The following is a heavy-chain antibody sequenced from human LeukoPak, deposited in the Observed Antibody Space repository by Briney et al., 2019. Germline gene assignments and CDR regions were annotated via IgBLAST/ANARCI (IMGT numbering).Heavy chain of an antibody. CDR1: GFTFSSYG. Sequence: PGRSLRLSCAASGFTFSSYGMHWVRQAPGKGLEWVAVISYDGSNKYYADSVKGRFTISRDNSKNTLYLQMNSLRAEDTAVYYCAKADGSGSYYYYYGMDVWGKGTTVTVSS. V-gene: IGHV3-30*18. CDR2: ISYDGSNK. D-gene: IGHD3-10*01. CDR3: AKADGSGSYYYYYGMDV. J-gene: IGHJ6*04.